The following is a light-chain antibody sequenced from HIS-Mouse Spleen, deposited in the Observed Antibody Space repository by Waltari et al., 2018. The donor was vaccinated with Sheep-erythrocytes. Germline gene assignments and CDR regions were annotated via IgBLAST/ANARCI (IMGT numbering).Light chain of an antibody. CDR1: SSEVGGYNS. CDR3: SSYAGSNNWV. V-gene: IGLV2-8*01. J-gene: IGLJ3*02. Sequence: QSALTQPPSASGSPGQSVTISCTGTSSEVGGYNSVSWYQQPPGKAPKLMIYQVSKRPSGVPDRFSGSKSGNTASLTVSGLQAEDEADYYCSSYAGSNNWVFGGGTKLTVL. CDR2: QVS.